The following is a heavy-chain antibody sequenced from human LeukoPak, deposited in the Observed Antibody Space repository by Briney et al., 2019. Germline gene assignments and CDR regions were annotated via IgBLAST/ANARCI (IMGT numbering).Heavy chain of an antibody. CDR1: GYTFTDYY. D-gene: IGHD2-2*01. CDR2: INPNSGGT. CDR3: ARDHCTSSGCYEYYYYGMDV. Sequence: ASVKVSCKASGYTFTDYYLQWVRQVPGQGLEWMGWINPNSGGTNPAQKFQGRVTMTRDTSVSTAYMELSRLRSDDTAVYYCARDHCTSSGCYEYYYYGMDVWGQGTTVTVSS. V-gene: IGHV1-2*02. J-gene: IGHJ6*02.